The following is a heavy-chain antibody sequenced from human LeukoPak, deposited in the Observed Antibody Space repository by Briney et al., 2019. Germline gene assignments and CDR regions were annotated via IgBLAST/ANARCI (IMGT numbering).Heavy chain of an antibody. Sequence: ASVKVSCKAFGYTFTSYGISWVRQAPGQGLEWMGWISAYNGNTNYAQKLQGRVTMTTDTSTSTAYMELRSLRSDDTAVYYCARGIDYYDGSGYTPFNFDYWGQGTLVTVSS. CDR3: ARGIDYYDGSGYTPFNFDY. CDR1: GYTFTSYG. D-gene: IGHD3-22*01. V-gene: IGHV1-18*01. J-gene: IGHJ4*02. CDR2: ISAYNGNT.